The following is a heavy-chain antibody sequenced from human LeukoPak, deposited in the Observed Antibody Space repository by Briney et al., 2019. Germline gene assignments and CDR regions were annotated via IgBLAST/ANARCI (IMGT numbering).Heavy chain of an antibody. J-gene: IGHJ4*02. CDR1: GGSLSGYY. CDR3: ARRMYSSSWYGGNFDY. CDR2: INHSGST. V-gene: IGHV4-34*01. Sequence: SETLSLTCAVYGGSLSGYYWSWIRQPPGKGLEWIGEINHSGSTNYNPSLKSRVTISVDTSKNQFSLKLSSVTAADTAVYYCARRMYSSSWYGGNFDYWGQGTLVTVSS. D-gene: IGHD6-13*01.